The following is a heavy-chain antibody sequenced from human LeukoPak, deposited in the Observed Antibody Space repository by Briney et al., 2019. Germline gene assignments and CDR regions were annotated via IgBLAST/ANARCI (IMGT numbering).Heavy chain of an antibody. Sequence: GGSLRLSCAASGFTFSSYEMNWVRQAPGKGLKWVSYISSSGSTIYYADSVKGRFTISRDNAKNSLYLQMNSLRAEDTAVYYYAELGITMIGGVWGKGTTVTISS. J-gene: IGHJ6*04. CDR1: GFTFSSYE. CDR3: AELGITMIGGV. CDR2: ISSSGSTI. D-gene: IGHD3-10*02. V-gene: IGHV3-48*03.